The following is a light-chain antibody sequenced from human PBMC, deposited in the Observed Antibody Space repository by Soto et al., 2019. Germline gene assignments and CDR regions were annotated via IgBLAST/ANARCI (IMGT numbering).Light chain of an antibody. CDR2: KAS. CDR1: QSICNW. J-gene: IGKJ2*01. CDR3: QQYSRNSQYT. V-gene: IGKV1-5*03. Sequence: DIQMTQSPSTLSASVGDSVTITCRASQSICNWLAWYQQKPGKAPKLLIYKASSLDTGVPSRFSGSGSGTEFTLTISSLQPDDFATYYCQQYSRNSQYTFGQGTKLEIK.